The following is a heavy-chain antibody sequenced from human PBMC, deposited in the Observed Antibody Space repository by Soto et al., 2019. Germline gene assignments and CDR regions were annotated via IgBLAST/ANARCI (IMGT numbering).Heavy chain of an antibody. J-gene: IGHJ4*02. V-gene: IGHV3-23*01. CDR3: AKERYAVAGTSIDY. CDR2: ISGSGGSK. Sequence: GGSLRLSCAASGFTFSSYAMSWVRQAPGKGLEWVSAISGSGGSKYYADSVKGRFTISRDSSKDTLYVQMNSLRADDTAVYYCAKERYAVAGTSIDYWGQGXLVTVSS. CDR1: GFTFSSYA. D-gene: IGHD6-19*01.